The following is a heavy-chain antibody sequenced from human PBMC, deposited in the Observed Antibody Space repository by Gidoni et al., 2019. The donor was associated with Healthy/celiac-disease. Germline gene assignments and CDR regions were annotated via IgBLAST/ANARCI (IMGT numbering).Heavy chain of an antibody. CDR3: ARDPLAVAGTEYFQH. D-gene: IGHD6-19*01. Sequence: QVQLVQSGAEVKKPGASVKVSCKASGYTFTSYAMHWVRQAPGQRLEWMGWINAGNGNTKYSQKFQGRVTITRDTSASTAYMELSSLRSEDTAVYYCARDPLAVAGTEYFQHWGQGTLVTVSS. V-gene: IGHV1-3*01. CDR2: INAGNGNT. J-gene: IGHJ1*01. CDR1: GYTFTSYA.